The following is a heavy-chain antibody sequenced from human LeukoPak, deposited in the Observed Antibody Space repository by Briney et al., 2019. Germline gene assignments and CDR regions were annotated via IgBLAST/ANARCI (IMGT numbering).Heavy chain of an antibody. J-gene: IGHJ4*02. Sequence: GGSLRLSCAASGFTFSTYGMHWVRQAPGKGLEWVAFIQSDGTNKYYADSVKGRFTISRDNSKNTLHLQMNSLRVEDTAVCYCPKGGDRGVIDYWGQGTLVTVSS. CDR3: PKGGDRGVIDY. CDR2: IQSDGTNK. V-gene: IGHV3-30*02. D-gene: IGHD3-10*01. CDR1: GFTFSTYG.